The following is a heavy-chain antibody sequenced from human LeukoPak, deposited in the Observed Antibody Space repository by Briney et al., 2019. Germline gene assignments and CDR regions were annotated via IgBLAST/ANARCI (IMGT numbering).Heavy chain of an antibody. CDR3: ARAYDSNGYPLERGSLDF. V-gene: IGHV5-51*01. D-gene: IGHD3-22*01. CDR2: TYPGDSDT. CDR1: GYSFTSYW. J-gene: IGHJ3*01. Sequence: GESLKISCKGSGYSFTSYWIGWVRQMPGKGLEWMGITYPGDSDTRYSPSFQGQVTISADKSINTAYVQWSSLKASDTAIYYCARAYDSNGYPLERGSLDFWGQGTKVTVSS.